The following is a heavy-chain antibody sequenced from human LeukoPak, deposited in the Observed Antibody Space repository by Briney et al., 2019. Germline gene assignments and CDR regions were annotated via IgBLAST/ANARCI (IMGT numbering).Heavy chain of an antibody. CDR1: GYTFTSYY. J-gene: IGHJ3*02. Sequence: GASVKVSCKASGYTFTSYYMHWVRQAPGQGLEWMGIINPSGGSTSYAQKFQGRVTMTRDTSTSTVYMELSSLRSEDTAVYYCARVGRTVTPRSAFDIWGQGTMVTVSS. CDR2: INPSGGST. V-gene: IGHV1-46*01. CDR3: ARVGRTVTPRSAFDI. D-gene: IGHD4-17*01.